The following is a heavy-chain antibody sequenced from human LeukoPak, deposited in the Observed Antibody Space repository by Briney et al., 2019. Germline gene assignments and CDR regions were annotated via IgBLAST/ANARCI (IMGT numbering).Heavy chain of an antibody. CDR3: ARDRSPNEDCSGGSCYSGYFDY. J-gene: IGHJ4*02. D-gene: IGHD2-15*01. V-gene: IGHV3-53*01. CDR1: GFTVSSNY. CDR2: IYSGGST. Sequence: GGSLRLSCAASGFTVSSNYMSWVRQAPGKGLEWGSVIYSGGSTYYADSVKGRFTISRDNSKNTLYLQMNSLRAEDTAVYYCARDRSPNEDCSGGSCYSGYFDYWGQGTLVTVSS.